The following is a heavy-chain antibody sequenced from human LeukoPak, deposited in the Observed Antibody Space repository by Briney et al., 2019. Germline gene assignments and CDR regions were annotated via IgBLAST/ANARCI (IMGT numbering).Heavy chain of an antibody. CDR2: INPSGGST. CDR3: ARDFPYYYGSRTPGRAFDI. J-gene: IGHJ3*02. D-gene: IGHD3-10*01. CDR1: GYTFTSYY. Sequence: GASVKVSCKASGYTFTSYYMHRVRQAPGQGLEWMGIINPSGGSTSYAQKFQGRVTMTRDMSTSTVYMELSSLRSEDTAVYYCARDFPYYYGSRTPGRAFDIWGQGTMVTVSS. V-gene: IGHV1-46*01.